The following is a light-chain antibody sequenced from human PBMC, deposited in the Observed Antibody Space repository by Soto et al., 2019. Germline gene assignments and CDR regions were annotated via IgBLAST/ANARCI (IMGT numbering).Light chain of an antibody. J-gene: IGKJ1*01. CDR3: QQYQSYSRT. CDR2: DAS. V-gene: IGKV1-13*02. Sequence: AIQLTQSPSSLSTSVRARVTITCRASQGISSYLAWYHQKPGKAPKLLIYDASSLESGVPSRFSGSGSGTEFTLTISSLKPDDFATYYCQQYQSYSRTFGQGTKVDIK. CDR1: QGISSY.